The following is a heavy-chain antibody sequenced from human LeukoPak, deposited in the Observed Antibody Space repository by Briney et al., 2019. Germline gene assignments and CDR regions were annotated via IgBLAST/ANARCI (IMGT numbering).Heavy chain of an antibody. Sequence: GGSLRLSCAGSGFTFSDYWMSWVRQAPGKGLEWVANIKQDGSEKYYVDSVKGRFTISRDKAKKLLYPQMNSLRAEDTAVYYCARERGSGYYYFDYWGQGTLVTVSS. CDR2: IKQDGSEK. CDR3: ARERGSGYYYFDY. J-gene: IGHJ4*02. D-gene: IGHD5-12*01. CDR1: GFTFSDYW. V-gene: IGHV3-7*01.